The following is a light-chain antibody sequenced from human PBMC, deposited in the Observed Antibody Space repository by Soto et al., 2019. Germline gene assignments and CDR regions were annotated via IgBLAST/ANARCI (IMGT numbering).Light chain of an antibody. CDR3: QQYGSSPLT. V-gene: IGKV3-20*01. J-gene: IGKJ4*01. Sequence: EIVLTQSPGTLSLSPGERATLSCRASQNVSSSYLAWYQQQPGQAPRLLIYGASSRATGIPDRFSGSGSGTDFTLTISRLAPEDFAVYYCQQYGSSPLTFGGGTKVEIK. CDR2: GAS. CDR1: QNVSSSY.